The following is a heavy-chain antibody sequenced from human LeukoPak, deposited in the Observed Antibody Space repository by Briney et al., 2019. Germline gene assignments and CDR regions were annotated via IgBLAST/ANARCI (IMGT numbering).Heavy chain of an antibody. V-gene: IGHV4-30-2*06. CDR1: GASISSGGYS. Sequence: SQTLSLTCSVSGASISSGGYSWNWIRQSPGKGLEWIGYMYQSGSAYYNPSLKSRVTISPDRSKNHFSLKLSSVTAADTAVYYCARAGNALNLWGQGTLVTVSS. CDR3: ARAGNALNL. D-gene: IGHD2-8*01. CDR2: MYQSGSA. J-gene: IGHJ5*02.